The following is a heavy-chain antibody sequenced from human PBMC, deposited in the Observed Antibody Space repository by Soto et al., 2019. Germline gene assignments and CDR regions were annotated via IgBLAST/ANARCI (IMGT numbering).Heavy chain of an antibody. CDR1: GFTFSSYW. D-gene: IGHD3-3*01. Sequence: PGGSLRLSCAASGFTFSSYWMHWVRQAPGKGLVWVSRINSDGSSTSYADSVKGRFTISRDNAKNTLYLQMNSLRAEDTAVYYCARVGLGYDFWSGYYRDYYYYYMDVWGKGTTVTVSS. J-gene: IGHJ6*03. CDR3: ARVGLGYDFWSGYYRDYYYYYMDV. CDR2: INSDGSST. V-gene: IGHV3-74*01.